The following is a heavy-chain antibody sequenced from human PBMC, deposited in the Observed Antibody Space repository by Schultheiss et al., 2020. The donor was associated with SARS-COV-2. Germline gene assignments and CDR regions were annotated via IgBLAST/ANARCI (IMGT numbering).Heavy chain of an antibody. CDR2: ISAYNGNT. V-gene: IGHV1-18*01. Sequence: GESLKISCKASGYTFTSYGISWVRHAPGQGLEWMGWISAYNGNTNYAQKLQGRVTMTTDTSTSTAYMELRSLRSDDTAVYYCARDLDYTYYYYGMDVWGQGTTVTVSS. CDR1: GYTFTSYG. J-gene: IGHJ6*02. CDR3: ARDLDYTYYYYGMDV. D-gene: IGHD4-11*01.